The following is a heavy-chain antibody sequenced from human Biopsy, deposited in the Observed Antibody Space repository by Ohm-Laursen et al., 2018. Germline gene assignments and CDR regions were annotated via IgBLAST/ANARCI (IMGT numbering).Heavy chain of an antibody. CDR1: GGSFTGHY. D-gene: IGHD4-11*01. J-gene: IGHJ6*02. CDR3: ARDSGILNYGNFKYYHYYGMDV. Sequence: GTLSPTCTVSGGSFTGHYWTWIRQPPGKGLEWIGHIYYSVMTNYNPSLQSRVSISVDTSRNQVSLTLSSVTAADTAVYYCARDSGILNYGNFKYYHYYGMDVWGQGTKVTVSS. CDR2: IYYSVMT. V-gene: IGHV4-59*11.